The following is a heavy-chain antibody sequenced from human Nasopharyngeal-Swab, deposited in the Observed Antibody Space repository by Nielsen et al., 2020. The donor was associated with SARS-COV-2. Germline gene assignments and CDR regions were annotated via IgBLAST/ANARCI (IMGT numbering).Heavy chain of an antibody. J-gene: IGHJ4*02. CDR2: ISSSSSYT. D-gene: IGHD4-23*01. Sequence: GGSLRLSCAASGFTFSSYSMNWVRQAPGKGLEWVSSISSSSSYTYYADSVKGRFTISRDNAKNSLYLQMNSLRAEDTAVYYCARGGNSVYWGQGTLVTVS. CDR3: ARGGNSVY. CDR1: GFTFSSYS. V-gene: IGHV3-21*01.